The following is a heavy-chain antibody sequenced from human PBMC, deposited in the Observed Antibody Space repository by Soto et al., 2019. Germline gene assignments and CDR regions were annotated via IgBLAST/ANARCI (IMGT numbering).Heavy chain of an antibody. CDR2: IIPIFGTA. CDR3: AREAPALVIDGYNSYSYYGMDV. J-gene: IGHJ6*04. Sequence: SVKVSSTASGGTFSSYGITCVRQAPGQGLEWMGGIIPIFGTANYAQKFQGRVTITADESTSTAYMELSSLRSEDTAVYYCAREAPALVIDGYNSYSYYGMDVWGKGTTVTVSS. V-gene: IGHV1-69*13. CDR1: GGTFSSYG. D-gene: IGHD5-12*01.